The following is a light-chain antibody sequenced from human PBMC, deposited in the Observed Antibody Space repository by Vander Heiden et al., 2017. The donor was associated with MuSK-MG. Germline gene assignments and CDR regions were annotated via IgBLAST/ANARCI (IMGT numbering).Light chain of an antibody. CDR1: QSVSSY. J-gene: IGKJ4*01. V-gene: IGKV3-11*01. CDR3: QQRSNWPPEVT. Sequence: EIVWTQSPATLSLSPGARATLSCRASQSVSSYLAWYQQKPGQAPRLLIYDASNRATGIPARFSGSGSGTDFTLTISSLEPEDFAVYYCQQRSNWPPEVTFGGGTKVEIK. CDR2: DAS.